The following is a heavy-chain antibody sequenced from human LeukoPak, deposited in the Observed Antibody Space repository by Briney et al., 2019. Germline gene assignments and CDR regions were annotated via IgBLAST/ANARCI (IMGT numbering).Heavy chain of an antibody. V-gene: IGHV1-46*01. D-gene: IGHD6-13*01. CDR3: ARDGAAAGTLDFGMGV. CDR1: GYTFTNYY. J-gene: IGHJ6*02. Sequence: ASVKVSCKASGYTFTNYYIHWVRQAPGQGLEWMGISNPSSGSTTYAQKFQGRVTMTRDTSTSTVYMELSSLRSEDTAVYYCARDGAAAGTLDFGMGVWGQGTTVTVSS. CDR2: SNPSSGST.